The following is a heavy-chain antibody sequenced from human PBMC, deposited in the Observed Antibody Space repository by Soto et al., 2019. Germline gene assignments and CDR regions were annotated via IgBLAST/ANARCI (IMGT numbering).Heavy chain of an antibody. D-gene: IGHD3-3*01. CDR1: GFTFSGSV. CDR3: TSGSGFAY. CDR2: IRSKANNYAT. J-gene: IGHJ4*02. V-gene: IGHV3-73*02. Sequence: EMQLVESGGGSVQPGGSLKLSCAASGFTFSGSVVYWVRQASGKGLEWVGRIRSKANNYATDYTASVKGRFAISRDDAQNKAHLQMNSLKIEYTAVYYCTSGSGFAYWGQGTLVTVSS.